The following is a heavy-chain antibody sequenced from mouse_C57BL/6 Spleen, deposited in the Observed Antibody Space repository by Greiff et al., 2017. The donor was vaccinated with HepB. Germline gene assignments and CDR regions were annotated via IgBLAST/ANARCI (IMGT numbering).Heavy chain of an antibody. CDR2: IHPNSGST. CDR1: GYTFTSYW. CDR3: ARETRGLAMYY. V-gene: IGHV1-64*01. Sequence: QVQLQQPGAELVKPGASVKLSCKASGYTFTSYWMHWVKQRPGQGLEWIGMIHPNSGSTNYNEKFKSKATLTVDKSSSTAYMQLSSLTSEDSAVYYCARETRGLAMYYWGQGTSVTVSS. J-gene: IGHJ4*01.